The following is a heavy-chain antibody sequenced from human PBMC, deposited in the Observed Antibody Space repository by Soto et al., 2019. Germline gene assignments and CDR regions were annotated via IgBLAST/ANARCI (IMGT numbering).Heavy chain of an antibody. CDR2: ISAYNGNT. V-gene: IGHV1-18*04. D-gene: IGHD3-10*01. CDR3: ARDKPGSGSYYDYYYGMDV. CDR1: GYTFTSYG. J-gene: IGHJ6*02. Sequence: ASVKVSCKASGYTFTSYGISWVRQAPGQGLEWMGWISAYNGNTNYAQKLQGRVTMTTDTSTSTAYTELRSLRSDDTAVYYCARDKPGSGSYYDYYYGMDVWGQGTTVTVSS.